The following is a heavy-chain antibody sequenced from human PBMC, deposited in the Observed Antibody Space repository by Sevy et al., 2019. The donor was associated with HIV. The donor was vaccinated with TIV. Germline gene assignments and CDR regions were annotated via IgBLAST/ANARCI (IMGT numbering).Heavy chain of an antibody. V-gene: IGHV3-11*01. Sequence: GGSLRLSCAASGFTFSDYYMSWVRQAPGKGLEWASYISSSGSTIYYADSVKGRFTISRDNAKNSLYLQMNSLRAEDTAVYYCARDPTYYDFWSGYYTGWFDPWGQGTLVTVSS. J-gene: IGHJ5*02. CDR2: ISSSGSTI. CDR3: ARDPTYYDFWSGYYTGWFDP. D-gene: IGHD3-3*01. CDR1: GFTFSDYY.